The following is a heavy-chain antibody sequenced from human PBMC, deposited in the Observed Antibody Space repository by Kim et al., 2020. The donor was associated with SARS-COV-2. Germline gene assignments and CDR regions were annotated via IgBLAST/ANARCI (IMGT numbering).Heavy chain of an antibody. J-gene: IGHJ3*02. D-gene: IGHD3-10*01. CDR2: ISSSGSTI. Sequence: GGSLRLSCAASGFTFSSYEMNWVRQAPGKGLEWVSYISSSGSTIYYADSVKGRFTISRDNAKNSLYLQMNSLRAEDTAVYYCARGGSHYYGSGSHDAFDIWGQGTMVTVSS. V-gene: IGHV3-48*03. CDR1: GFTFSSYE. CDR3: ARGGSHYYGSGSHDAFDI.